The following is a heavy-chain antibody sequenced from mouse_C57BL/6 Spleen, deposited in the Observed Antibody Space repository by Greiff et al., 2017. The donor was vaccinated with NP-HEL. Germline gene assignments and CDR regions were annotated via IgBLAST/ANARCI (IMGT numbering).Heavy chain of an antibody. D-gene: IGHD2-1*01. CDR1: GYSFTDYN. CDR3: ARFGGLPFYFDY. Sequence: VQLKESGPELVKPGASVKISCKASGYSFTDYNMNWVKQSNGKSLEWIGVINPNYGTTSYNQKFKGKATLTVDQSSSTAYMQLNSLTSEDSAVDYCARFGGLPFYFDYWGQGTTLTVSS. CDR2: INPNYGTT. V-gene: IGHV1-39*01. J-gene: IGHJ2*01.